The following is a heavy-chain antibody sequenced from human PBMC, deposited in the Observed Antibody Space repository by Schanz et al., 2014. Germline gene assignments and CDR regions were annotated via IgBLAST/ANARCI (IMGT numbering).Heavy chain of an antibody. V-gene: IGHV1-18*01. CDR2: ISAYNGNT. Sequence: QVQLVQSGAEVKKPGASVKVSCKASGYTFTSYGISWVRQAPGQGLEWMGWISAYNGNTKYPQKLQGRVTMTADTSTNTAYMELTDLRSDDTAVYYCARSAGRDFWSGYYTRFDYWGQGTLVTVSS. CDR1: GYTFTSYG. CDR3: ARSAGRDFWSGYYTRFDY. J-gene: IGHJ4*02. D-gene: IGHD3-3*01.